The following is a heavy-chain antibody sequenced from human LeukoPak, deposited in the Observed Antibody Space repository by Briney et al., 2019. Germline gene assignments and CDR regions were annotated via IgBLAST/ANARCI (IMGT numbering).Heavy chain of an antibody. CDR2: IRYDGSNK. V-gene: IGHV3-30*02. D-gene: IGHD6-13*01. CDR3: TRAAYSSTWYSRYFDL. CDR1: GFTFSSYG. Sequence: GGSLRLSCAASGFTFSSYGMHWVRQAPGKGLEWVAFIRYDGSNKYYADSVKGRFTISRDNSKNTLYLQMNSLRAEDTAVYYCTRAAYSSTWYSRYFDLWGRGTLVTVSS. J-gene: IGHJ2*01.